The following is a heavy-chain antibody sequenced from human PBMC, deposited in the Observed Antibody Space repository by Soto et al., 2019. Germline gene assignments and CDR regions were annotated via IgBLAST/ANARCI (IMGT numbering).Heavy chain of an antibody. V-gene: IGHV4-34*01. Sequence: SETLSLTCAVYGGSFSGYYWSWIRQPPGKGLEWIGEINHSGSTNYNPSLKSRVTISVDTSKNQVSLKLSSVTAADTAVYYCARVSGIYYYGIDVWGQGTTVTVSS. D-gene: IGHD3-10*01. CDR3: ARVSGIYYYGIDV. J-gene: IGHJ6*02. CDR1: GGSFSGYY. CDR2: INHSGST.